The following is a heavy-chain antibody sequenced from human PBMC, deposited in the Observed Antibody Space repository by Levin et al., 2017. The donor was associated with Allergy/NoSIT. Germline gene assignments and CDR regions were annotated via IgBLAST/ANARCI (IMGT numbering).Heavy chain of an antibody. V-gene: IGHV1-58*01. J-gene: IGHJ4*02. D-gene: IGHD1-26*01. CDR1: GFTFTSSA. CDR3: AAVHSGSEYYYFDY. CDR2: IVVGSGNT. Sequence: SVKVSCKASGFTFTSSAVQWVRQARGQRLEWIGWIVVGSGNTNYAQKFQERVTITRDMSTSTAYMELSSLRSEDTAVYYCAAVHSGSEYYYFDYWGQGTLVTVSS.